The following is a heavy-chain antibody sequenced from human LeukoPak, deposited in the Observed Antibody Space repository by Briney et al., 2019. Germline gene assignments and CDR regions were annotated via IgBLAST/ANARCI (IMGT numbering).Heavy chain of an antibody. D-gene: IGHD3-10*01. CDR1: GGSFSGYY. CDR3: ASGFGYGFRFDP. J-gene: IGHJ5*02. CDR2: INHSGST. Sequence: PSETLSLTCAVYGGSFSGYYWSWIRQPPRKGLEWIGEINHSGSTNYNPSLKSRVTISVDTSKNQFSLKLSSVTAADTAVYYCASGFGYGFRFDPWGQGTLVTVSS. V-gene: IGHV4-34*01.